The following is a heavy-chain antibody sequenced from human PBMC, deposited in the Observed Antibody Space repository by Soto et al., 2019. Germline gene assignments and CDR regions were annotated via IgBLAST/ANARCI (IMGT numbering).Heavy chain of an antibody. CDR2: ISGSGGSA. D-gene: IGHD4-17*01. Sequence: GGSLRLSCAASAFTFNNYAMGWVRQPPGKGLEWVSAISGSGGSAYYADSVKARFTISRDNSKNTLYLQMSSLTAEDTAVYFCAKYFATGGFFDSWG. J-gene: IGHJ4*03. V-gene: IGHV3-23*01. CDR3: AKYFATGGFFDS. CDR1: AFTFNNYA.